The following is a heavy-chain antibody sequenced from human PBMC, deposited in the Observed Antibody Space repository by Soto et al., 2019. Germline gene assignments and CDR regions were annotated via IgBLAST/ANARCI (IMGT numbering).Heavy chain of an antibody. Sequence: AGGSLRLSCAASGFTFSNYWMHWVRQSPGKGLVWVSRINSDETITSYADSVKGRFTISRDNAKNTLYLQMSSLRVEDTALYYCVCFECGRTAVVTAMEANDYWGQGTLVTVS. V-gene: IGHV3-74*01. J-gene: IGHJ4*02. CDR3: VCFECGRTAVVTAMEANDY. D-gene: IGHD2-21*02. CDR2: INSDETIT. CDR1: GFTFSNYW.